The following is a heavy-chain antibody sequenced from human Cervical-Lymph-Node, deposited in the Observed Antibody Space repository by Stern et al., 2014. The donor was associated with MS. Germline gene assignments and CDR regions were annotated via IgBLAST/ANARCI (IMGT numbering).Heavy chain of an antibody. V-gene: IGHV4-59*01. CDR1: GGSISNYY. CDR3: ARLNWNFIDY. CDR2: MNYIGSP. Sequence: QMQLVQSGPGLVKPSETLSLTCTVSGGSISNYYWSWIRQSPGKGLEWIGYMNYIGSPYYNPSLRSRVSISVDTSKNQFSLDLRSLTAADTAVYYCARLNWNFIDYWGQGNLVTVSS. D-gene: IGHD1-1*01. J-gene: IGHJ4*02.